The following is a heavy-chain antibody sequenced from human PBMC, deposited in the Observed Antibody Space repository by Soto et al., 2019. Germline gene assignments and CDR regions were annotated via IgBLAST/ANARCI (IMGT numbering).Heavy chain of an antibody. J-gene: IGHJ5*02. Sequence: ASVKVSCKASGYTFTSYAMHWVRQAPGQRLEWMGWINAGNGNTKYSQKFQGRVTITRDTSASTAYLEWSSLKSSDTAMYYCAKLEATRTTWFAGPYNWFAPWGGGTLVTVSS. CDR2: INAGNGNT. CDR3: AKLEATRTTWFAGPYNWFAP. D-gene: IGHD3-10*01. V-gene: IGHV1-3*01. CDR1: GYTFTSYA.